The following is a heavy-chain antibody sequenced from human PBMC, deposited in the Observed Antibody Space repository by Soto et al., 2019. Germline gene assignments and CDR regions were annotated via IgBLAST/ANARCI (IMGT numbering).Heavy chain of an antibody. J-gene: IGHJ5*02. V-gene: IGHV4-31*03. CDR2: IYYSGST. Sequence: SETLSLTCTVSGGPISSGGYYWSWIRQHPGKGLEWIGYIYYSGSTYYNPSLKSRVTISVDTSKNQFSLKLSSVTAADTAVYYCARVGYSYGPSNNWFDPWGQGTLVTVSS. D-gene: IGHD5-18*01. CDR3: ARVGYSYGPSNNWFDP. CDR1: GGPISSGGYY.